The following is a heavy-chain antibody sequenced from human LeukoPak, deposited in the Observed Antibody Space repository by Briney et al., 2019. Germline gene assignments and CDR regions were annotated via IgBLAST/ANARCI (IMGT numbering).Heavy chain of an antibody. CDR1: GGSISSSSYY. V-gene: IGHV4-39*01. Sequence: SETLSLTCTVSGGSISSSSYYWGWIRQPPGKGLEWIGSIYYSGSTYYNPSLKSRVTISVDTSKNQFSLKLSSVTAADTAVYYCASHYIAAAGMNEFDYWGQGTLVTVSS. D-gene: IGHD6-13*01. CDR2: IYYSGST. J-gene: IGHJ4*02. CDR3: ASHYIAAAGMNEFDY.